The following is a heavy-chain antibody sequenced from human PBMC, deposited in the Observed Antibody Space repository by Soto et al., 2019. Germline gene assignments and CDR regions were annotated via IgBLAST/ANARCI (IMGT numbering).Heavy chain of an antibody. J-gene: IGHJ4*02. Sequence: QVTLKESGPVLVKPTETLTLTCTVSGFSLSNARMGVSWIRQPPGKALEWLAHIFSNDEKSYSTSLKSRLTIPKDNSKSQVVLIMTNMDPVDTATYYCARIDVTSGEFDYWGQGTLVTVSS. CDR1: GFSLSNARMG. D-gene: IGHD3-10*01. V-gene: IGHV2-26*01. CDR3: ARIDVTSGEFDY. CDR2: IFSNDEK.